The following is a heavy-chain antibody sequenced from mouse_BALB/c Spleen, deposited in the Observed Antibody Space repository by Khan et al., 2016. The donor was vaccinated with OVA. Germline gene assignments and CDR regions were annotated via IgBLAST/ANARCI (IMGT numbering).Heavy chain of an antibody. CDR1: GYSITSEFA. V-gene: IGHV3-2*02. J-gene: IGHJ3*01. CDR3: ARKAYYDYDPFPY. D-gene: IGHD2-4*01. Sequence: EVQLQESGPGLVKPSQSLSLTCTVTGYSITSEFAWNWIRQFPGNKLEWMGYISYSGNTSFNPSLKSLISITRDTSRNPFFLQLNSVTTEDTATYYCARKAYYDYDPFPYWGQGTLVTVSA. CDR2: ISYSGNT.